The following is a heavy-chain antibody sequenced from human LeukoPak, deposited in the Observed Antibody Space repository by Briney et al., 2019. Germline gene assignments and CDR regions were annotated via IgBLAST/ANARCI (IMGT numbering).Heavy chain of an antibody. CDR1: GGSISSYY. V-gene: IGHV4-4*07. CDR3: ARDLSLANWFDP. J-gene: IGHJ5*02. CDR2: IYTSGST. Sequence: SSETLSLTCTVSGGSISSYYWSRIRQPAGKGLEWIGRIYTSGSTNYNPSLKSRVTMSVDTSKNQFSLKLSSVTAADTAVYYCARDLSLANWFDPWGQGTLVTVSS.